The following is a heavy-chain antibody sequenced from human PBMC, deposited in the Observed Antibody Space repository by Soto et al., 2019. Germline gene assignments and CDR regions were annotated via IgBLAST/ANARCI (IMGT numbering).Heavy chain of an antibody. CDR1: GANIRSYD. V-gene: IGHV4-4*08. Sequence: SETQSLTSTVSGANIRSYDYTWIRQTPGKGLEWTGYIYIGGSINYNPSFTSRVIISVDTSKNQFSVRLSSVSAADTAVYYCARGPIGDIVDVRGQGTLVTVSA. J-gene: IGHJ4*02. D-gene: IGHD5-12*01. CDR3: ARGPIGDIVDV. CDR2: IYIGGSI.